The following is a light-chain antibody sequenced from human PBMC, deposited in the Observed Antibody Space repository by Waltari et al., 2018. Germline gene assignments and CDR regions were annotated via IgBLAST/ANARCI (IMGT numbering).Light chain of an antibody. CDR2: QDS. J-gene: IGLJ2*01. V-gene: IGLV3-1*01. CDR1: KLGDKN. CDR3: QAWDSSTAVV. Sequence: SYELTQPPSVSVSPGQTASITCSGDKLGDKNVCWYQQKPGQSPVLVIYQDSKRPSWIPERCSGSNSGNTATLTISGTQAMDEADYYCQAWDSSTAVVFGGGTKLTVL.